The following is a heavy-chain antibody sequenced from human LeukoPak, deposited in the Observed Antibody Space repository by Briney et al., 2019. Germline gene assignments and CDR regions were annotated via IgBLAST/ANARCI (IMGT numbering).Heavy chain of an antibody. D-gene: IGHD3-9*01. CDR1: GGTFSSYA. Sequence: VASVKVSCKASGGTFSSYAISWVRQAPGQGLEWMGGIIPIFGTANYAQKLQGRVTITADESTSTAYMELSSLRSEDTAVYYCARGSLRYFDWLSNNWFDPWGQGTLVTVSS. CDR2: IIPIFGTA. V-gene: IGHV1-69*13. CDR3: ARGSLRYFDWLSNNWFDP. J-gene: IGHJ5*02.